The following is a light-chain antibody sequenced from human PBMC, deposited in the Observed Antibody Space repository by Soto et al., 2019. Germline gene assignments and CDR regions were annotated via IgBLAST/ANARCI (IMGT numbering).Light chain of an antibody. V-gene: IGKV4-1*01. J-gene: IGKJ1*01. CDR1: QSVLYSSNNKNY. Sequence: DIVMTQSPDSLAVSLGERATINCKSSQSVLYSSNNKNYLAWYQQKPGQPPKLLIYWAFTRESGVPDRFSGSGSGTDFTLTISSLQAADVAVYYCQQYYTTPRTFGQGTKVEIK. CDR2: WAF. CDR3: QQYYTTPRT.